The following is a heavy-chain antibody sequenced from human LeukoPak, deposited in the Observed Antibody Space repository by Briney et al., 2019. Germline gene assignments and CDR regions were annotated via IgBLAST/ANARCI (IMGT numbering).Heavy chain of an antibody. D-gene: IGHD2-15*01. CDR1: GGSISSDVYY. CDR3: AGTRRYCSGGSCYNWFDH. Sequence: SETLSLTCTVSGGSISSDVYYWRWIRQPAGKGLEWLVRIYLSENTHYNLSLKSRPTISVAPSKNQFSLKLSSVTAADTAVYYCAGTRRYCSGGSCYNWFDHWGQGALVTVSS. CDR2: IYLSENT. J-gene: IGHJ5*02. V-gene: IGHV4-61*02.